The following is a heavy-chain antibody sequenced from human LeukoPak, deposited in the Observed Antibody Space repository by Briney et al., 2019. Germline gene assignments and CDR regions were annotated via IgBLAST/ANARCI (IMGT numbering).Heavy chain of an antibody. CDR2: IYYSGSS. J-gene: IGHJ4*02. D-gene: IGHD2-2*01. CDR3: ARHDLVVPAATIDY. V-gene: IGHV4-39*01. CDR1: GGSISSSSYY. Sequence: PSGTLSLTCAVSGGSISSSSYYWGGIRQPPGKGLEWIGSIYYSGSSYYNPSLKSRVTISVDTSKNQFSLKLSSVTAADTAVYYCARHDLVVPAATIDYWGQGTLVTVSS.